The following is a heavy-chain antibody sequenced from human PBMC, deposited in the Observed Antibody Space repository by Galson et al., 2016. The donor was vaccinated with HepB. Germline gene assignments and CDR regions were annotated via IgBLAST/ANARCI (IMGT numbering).Heavy chain of an antibody. D-gene: IGHD2/OR15-2a*01. CDR1: GYSFTSYW. CDR2: IYPGDSDT. Sequence: QSGAEVKKPGESLKISYKGSGYSFTSYWIGWVRQMPGKGLEWMGIIYPGDSDTRYSPSFQGRVTISADKTISTTDLQWSSLKASDTAMYYCSRRGLYSTTFDYWGQGTLVTVSS. V-gene: IGHV5-51*01. J-gene: IGHJ4*02. CDR3: SRRGLYSTTFDY.